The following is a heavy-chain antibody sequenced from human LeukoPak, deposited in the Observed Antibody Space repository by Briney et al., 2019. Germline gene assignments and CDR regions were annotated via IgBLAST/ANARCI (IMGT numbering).Heavy chain of an antibody. CDR1: GGTFSSYA. Sequence: ASVKVSCKASGGTFSSYAISWVRQAPGQGREWMGGIIPIFGTANYAQKFQGRVTITADESTSTAYMELSSLRSEDTAVYYCARVSMIRGVVDYSYYGMDVWGQGTTVTVSS. J-gene: IGHJ6*02. D-gene: IGHD3-10*01. V-gene: IGHV1-69*01. CDR3: ARVSMIRGVVDYSYYGMDV. CDR2: IIPIFGTA.